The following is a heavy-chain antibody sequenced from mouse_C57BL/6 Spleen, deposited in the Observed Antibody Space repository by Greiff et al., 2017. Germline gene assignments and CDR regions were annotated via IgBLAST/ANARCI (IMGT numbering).Heavy chain of an antibody. V-gene: IGHV1-26*01. CDR1: GYTFTDSY. J-gene: IGHJ3*01. CDR3: AREYYGSSAWFAY. D-gene: IGHD1-1*01. CDR2: INPNNGGT. Sequence: EVQLQQSGPELVKPGASVKISCKASGYTFTDSYMNWVKQSHGKSLEWIGDINPNNGGTSYNQKFKGKATLTVDKSSSTAYMELSSLTSEDSAVYYCAREYYGSSAWFAYWGQGTLVTVSA.